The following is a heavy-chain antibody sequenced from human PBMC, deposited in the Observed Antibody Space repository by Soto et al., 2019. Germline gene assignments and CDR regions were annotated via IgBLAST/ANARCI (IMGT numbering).Heavy chain of an antibody. CDR1: GYTFTSYG. Sequence: ASVKVSCKASGYTFTSYGISWVRQAPGQGLEWMGWISGKTAKTNYAQNLQGRVTITTDTSTSTAYMELRSLRSDDTAVYYCARVPREIILVGMDVWGQGTTVTVSS. CDR2: ISGKTAKT. V-gene: IGHV1-18*04. D-gene: IGHD2-2*01. CDR3: ARVPREIILVGMDV. J-gene: IGHJ6*02.